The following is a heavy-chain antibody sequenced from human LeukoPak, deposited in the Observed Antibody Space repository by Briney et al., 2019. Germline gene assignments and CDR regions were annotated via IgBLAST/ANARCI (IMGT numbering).Heavy chain of an antibody. CDR3: ARTYSSGFPGGPNWFDP. CDR1: GDSISSSSSY. D-gene: IGHD6-19*01. Sequence: SETLSLTCTVSGDSISSSSSYWGWIRQPPGKGLEWIGSIYYSGSTYYNTSLKSRVTISVDTSKNQFSLKLSSVTAADTAVYYCARTYSSGFPGGPNWFDPWGQGTLVTVSS. V-gene: IGHV4-39*07. CDR2: IYYSGST. J-gene: IGHJ5*02.